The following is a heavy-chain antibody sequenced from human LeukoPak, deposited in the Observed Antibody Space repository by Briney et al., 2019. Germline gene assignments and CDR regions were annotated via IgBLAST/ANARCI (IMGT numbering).Heavy chain of an antibody. CDR3: ARLSVAVTRRFDL. CDR1: GFTLSNYE. D-gene: IGHD6-19*01. V-gene: IGHV3-48*03. CDR2: ITKGGATV. J-gene: IGHJ5*02. Sequence: PEGSLRLSCATFGFTLSNYEMNWVRLTPGKGLEWISYITKGGATVLYAESVKGRFTISRDNANNSLYLQMNSLRAEDTAFYFCARLSVAVTRRFDLWGQGTLVTVSS.